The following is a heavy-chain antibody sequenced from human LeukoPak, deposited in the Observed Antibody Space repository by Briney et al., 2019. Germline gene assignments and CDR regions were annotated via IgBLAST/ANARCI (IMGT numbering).Heavy chain of an antibody. CDR3: AKLAFTHYDYVWGSYRRALDY. D-gene: IGHD3-16*02. V-gene: IGHV3-30*04. Sequence: GGSLRLSCAASGFTFSSYAMHWFRQAPGKGLEWGAVISYDGSNKYYADSAKGRFTISRDNSKNTLYLQMNSLRAEDTAVYYCAKLAFTHYDYVWGSYRRALDYWGQGTLVTVSS. CDR1: GFTFSSYA. CDR2: ISYDGSNK. J-gene: IGHJ4*02.